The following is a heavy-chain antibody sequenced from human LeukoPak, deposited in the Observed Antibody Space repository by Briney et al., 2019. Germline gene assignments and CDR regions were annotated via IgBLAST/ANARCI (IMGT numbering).Heavy chain of an antibody. Sequence: ASVKVSCKVSGYTFTELSIHWVRQAPGKGLEWMGGFDPEGGGTIYAQNFQGRVTLTEDTSTDTAYMELISLKSEDTAVCYCVREEWDLHQGAFDIWGQGTMVTVSS. CDR1: GYTFTELS. D-gene: IGHD1-26*01. CDR2: FDPEGGGT. J-gene: IGHJ3*02. CDR3: VREEWDLHQGAFDI. V-gene: IGHV1-24*01.